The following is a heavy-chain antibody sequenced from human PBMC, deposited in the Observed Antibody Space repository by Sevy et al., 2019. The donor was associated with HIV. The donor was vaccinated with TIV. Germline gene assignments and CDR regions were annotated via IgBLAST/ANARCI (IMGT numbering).Heavy chain of an antibody. D-gene: IGHD2-8*02. CDR3: ASDLGRGGVAVVYGAFDI. CDR2: ISYDGSNK. Sequence: GGSLRLSCAASGFTFSSYAMHWVRQAPGKGLEWVAVISYDGSNKYYADSVKGRFTISRDNSKNTLYLQMNSLRAEDTAVYYCASDLGRGGVAVVYGAFDIWGQGTMVTVSS. V-gene: IGHV3-30-3*01. J-gene: IGHJ3*02. CDR1: GFTFSSYA.